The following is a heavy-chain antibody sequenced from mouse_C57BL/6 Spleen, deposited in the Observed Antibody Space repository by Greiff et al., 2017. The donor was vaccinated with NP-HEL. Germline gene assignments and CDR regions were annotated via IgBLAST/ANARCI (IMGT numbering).Heavy chain of an antibody. Sequence: QVTLKESGPGILQSSQTLSLTCSFSGFSLSTSGMGVSWIRQPSGQGLEWLAHIYWDDDTRYNPSLKSRLTISKYTSRNQVFLKVTSVDTADTATYYCARSHPEPYDFDYWGQGTTLTVAS. D-gene: IGHD2-14*01. CDR1: GFSLSTSGMG. CDR3: ARSHPEPYDFDY. J-gene: IGHJ2*01. V-gene: IGHV8-12*01. CDR2: IYWDDDT.